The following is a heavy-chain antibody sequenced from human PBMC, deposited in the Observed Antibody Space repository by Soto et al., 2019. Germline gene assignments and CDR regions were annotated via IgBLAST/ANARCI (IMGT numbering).Heavy chain of an antibody. J-gene: IGHJ6*02. CDR1: GFTFSSYG. V-gene: IGHV3-33*01. D-gene: IGHD4-17*01. CDR3: ARDRYGDFDYYYYGMDV. CDR2: IWYDGSNK. Sequence: SLRLSCAASGFTFSSYGMHWVRQAPGKGLEWVAVIWYDGSNKYYADSVKGRFTISRDNSKNTLYLQMNSLRAEDTAVYYCARDRYGDFDYYYYGMDVWGQGTTVTVSS.